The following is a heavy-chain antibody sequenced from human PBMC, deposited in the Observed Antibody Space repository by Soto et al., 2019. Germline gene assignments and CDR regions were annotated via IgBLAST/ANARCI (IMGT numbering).Heavy chain of an antibody. CDR1: GYTFTSYD. J-gene: IGHJ6*02. Sequence: QVQRVQSGAEVNKPGASVKVSCTASGYTFTSYDINWVRQATGQGLEWMGWMNPNSGNTGYAQKFQGRVTMTRNTSISTAYMELSSLRSEDTAVYYCARCRRDYGRKSMVVWGHGPTVTVSS. V-gene: IGHV1-8*01. CDR2: MNPNSGNT. CDR3: ARCRRDYGRKSMVV. D-gene: IGHD4-17*01.